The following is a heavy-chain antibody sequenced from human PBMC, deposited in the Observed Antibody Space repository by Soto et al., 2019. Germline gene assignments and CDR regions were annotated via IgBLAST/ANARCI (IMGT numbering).Heavy chain of an antibody. CDR3: ARDANVDTAMVNDPYFDY. CDR1: GGGNLRDYR. Sequence: ASVKVSCKASGGGNLRDYRTTWVRRAPGQGLEWMGWIIPNIGSTNYAQKFQGWVTITRDTSTSTAYMELSRLRSDDTAVYYCARDANVDTAMVNDPYFDYWGQGTLVTVSS. D-gene: IGHD5-18*01. J-gene: IGHJ4*02. V-gene: IGHV1-2*04. CDR2: IIPNIGST.